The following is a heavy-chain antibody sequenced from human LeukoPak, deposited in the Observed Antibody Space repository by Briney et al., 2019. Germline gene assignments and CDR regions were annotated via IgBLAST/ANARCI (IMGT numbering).Heavy chain of an antibody. Sequence: SETLSLTCSVSGGSINVYYWNWIRQSPGKGLEWIGSISYSGSTNYNPSLKSRVTISMDTSKNRFSLKVSSVIPADTAMYYCARGGCRSYTSSTLDYWGQGTLVTVSS. D-gene: IGHD6-6*01. CDR1: GGSINVYY. CDR3: ARGGCRSYTSSTLDY. CDR2: ISYSGST. J-gene: IGHJ4*02. V-gene: IGHV4-59*01.